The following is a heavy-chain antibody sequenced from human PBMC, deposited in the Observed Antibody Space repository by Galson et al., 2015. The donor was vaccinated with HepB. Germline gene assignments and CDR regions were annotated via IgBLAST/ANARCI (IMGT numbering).Heavy chain of an antibody. D-gene: IGHD3-22*01. V-gene: IGHV3-23*01. CDR2: ISGSGGST. J-gene: IGHJ3*02. CDR1: GFTFSSYA. Sequence: SLRLSCAASGFTFSSYAMSWVRQAPGKGLEWVSAISGSGGSTYYADSVKGRFTISRDNSKNTLYLQMNSLRAEDTAVYYCAKDLQGSITMIIVAPGHAFDIWGQGTMVTVSS. CDR3: AKDLQGSITMIIVAPGHAFDI.